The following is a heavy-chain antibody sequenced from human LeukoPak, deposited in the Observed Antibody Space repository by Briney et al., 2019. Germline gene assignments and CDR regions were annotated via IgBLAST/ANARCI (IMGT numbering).Heavy chain of an antibody. J-gene: IGHJ4*02. CDR1: GFTFSSYA. CDR3: AREGYYGSGSYYSENYFDY. CDR2: ISYDGSNK. Sequence: PGGSLRLSCAASGFTFSSYAMHWVRQAPGKGLEWVAVISYDGSNKYYADSVKGRFTISRDNSKNTPYLQMNSLRAEDTAVYYCAREGYYGSGSYYSENYFDYWGQGTLVTVSS. V-gene: IGHV3-30*04. D-gene: IGHD3-10*01.